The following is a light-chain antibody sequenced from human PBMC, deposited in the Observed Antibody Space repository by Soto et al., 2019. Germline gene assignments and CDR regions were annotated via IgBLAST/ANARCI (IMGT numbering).Light chain of an antibody. CDR2: GTS. CDR1: QSVSGSY. J-gene: IGKJ2*01. V-gene: IGKV3-20*01. Sequence: IVLTQSPGTLSLSPGERATLSCRASQSVSGSYLAWYQQKPGQAPSLLIYGTSTRATGVPDRFSGSGSGTDFTLTISRLEPEDSAVYYCQQYGSSPRYTFGQGTKLEIK. CDR3: QQYGSSPRYT.